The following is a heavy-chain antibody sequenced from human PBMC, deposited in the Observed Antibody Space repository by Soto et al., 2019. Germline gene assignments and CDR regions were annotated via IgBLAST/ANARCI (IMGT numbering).Heavy chain of an antibody. CDR1: GFPFSFYS. D-gene: IGHD6-13*01. CDR2: ISDTGGST. CDR3: AKAGANSSTWHSNWFDP. J-gene: IGHJ5*02. V-gene: IGHV3-23*01. Sequence: PGGSLRLSCEAPGFPFSFYSMNWVRQAPGKGLEWVSGISDTGGSTDYADSVKGRFTISRDNSKNTLFLQMNRLRADDTAMYYCAKAGANSSTWHSNWFDPWGQGTLVTVSS.